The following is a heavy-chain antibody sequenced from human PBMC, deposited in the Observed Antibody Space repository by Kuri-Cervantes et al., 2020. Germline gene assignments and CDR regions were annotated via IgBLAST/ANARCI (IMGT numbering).Heavy chain of an antibody. J-gene: IGHJ4*02. CDR2: ISYDGSNK. V-gene: IGHV3-30*18. Sequence: GESLKISCAASGFTFSSYGMHWVRQAPGKGLEWVAVISYDGSNKYYADSVKGRFTISRDNAKNSLYLQMNSLRAEDTALYYCAKDYDSSGYYYFDYWGQGTLVTVSS. CDR1: GFTFSSYG. D-gene: IGHD3-22*01. CDR3: AKDYDSSGYYYFDY.